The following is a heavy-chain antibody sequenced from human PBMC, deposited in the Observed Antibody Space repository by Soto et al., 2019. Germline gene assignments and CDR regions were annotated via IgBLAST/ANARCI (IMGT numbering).Heavy chain of an antibody. CDR3: ARVPNSNYVYYYSYMDV. J-gene: IGHJ6*03. CDR2: ISSNGGST. V-gene: IGHV3-64*01. CDR1: GFTFSSYA. Sequence: PGGSLRLSCAASGFTFSSYAMHWVRQAPGKGLEYVSAISSNGGSTYYANSVKGRFTISRDNSKNTLYLQMGSLRAEDMAVYYCARVPNSNYVYYYSYMDVWGKGTTVTVSS. D-gene: IGHD4-4*01.